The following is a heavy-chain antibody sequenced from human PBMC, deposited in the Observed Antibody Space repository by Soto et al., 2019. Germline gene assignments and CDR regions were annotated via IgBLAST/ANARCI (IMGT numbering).Heavy chain of an antibody. CDR2: IYYSGST. V-gene: IGHV4-59*08. CDR3: ERHLPVGATAFDI. CDR1: GDSMSSYY. J-gene: IGHJ3*02. D-gene: IGHD1-26*01. Sequence: QVQLQESGPGLVKPSETLSLTCTVSGDSMSSYYWSWIRQPPGKGLEWIGYIYYSGSTNYNPSLKSRVXXSXDXCKNQFSLKLSSVTAADTAVYYCERHLPVGATAFDIWGQGTMVTASS.